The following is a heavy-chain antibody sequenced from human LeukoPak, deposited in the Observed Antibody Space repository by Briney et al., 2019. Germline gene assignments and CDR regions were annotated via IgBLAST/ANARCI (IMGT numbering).Heavy chain of an antibody. CDR1: GFTFSSYS. D-gene: IGHD3-22*01. V-gene: IGHV3-23*01. Sequence: GGSLRLSCAASGFTFSSYSVNWVRQAPGKGLEWVSGISGSGGSTYYADSVKGRFTLSRDNSKNTVYLQMNSLRAEDTAVYYCAKHGSYYYDSSGHYTWGQGTLVTVSS. CDR2: ISGSGGST. CDR3: AKHGSYYYDSSGHYT. J-gene: IGHJ5*02.